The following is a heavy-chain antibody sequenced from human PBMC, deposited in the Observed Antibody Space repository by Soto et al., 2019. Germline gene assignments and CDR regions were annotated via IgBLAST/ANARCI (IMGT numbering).Heavy chain of an antibody. D-gene: IGHD6-19*01. V-gene: IGHV1-3*01. CDR1: GYTFTSYA. J-gene: IGHJ3*02. CDR3: ATPGVLAVAGPDAFDI. CDR2: INAGNGNT. Sequence: GASVKVSRKASGYTFTSYAMHWVRQAPGQRLEWMGWINAGNGNTKYSQKFQGRVTITRDTSASTAYMELSSLRSEDTAVYYCATPGVLAVAGPDAFDIWGQGTMVTVSS.